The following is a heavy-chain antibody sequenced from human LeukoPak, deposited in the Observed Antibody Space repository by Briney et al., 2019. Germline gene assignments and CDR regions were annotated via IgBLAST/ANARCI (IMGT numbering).Heavy chain of an antibody. CDR2: INQGGSDK. CDR3: AKVVRAVPDYYYYSMDV. CDR1: GFTFSSYW. J-gene: IGHJ6*02. V-gene: IGHV3-7*01. Sequence: HGGSLRLSCAASGFTFSSYWMSWVRQAPGKGPEWVANINQGGSDKYYVDSVKGRFTVSRDNAKNSLYLQMNSLRAEDTAVYYCAKVVRAVPDYYYYSMDVWGQGTTVTVSS. D-gene: IGHD3-10*01.